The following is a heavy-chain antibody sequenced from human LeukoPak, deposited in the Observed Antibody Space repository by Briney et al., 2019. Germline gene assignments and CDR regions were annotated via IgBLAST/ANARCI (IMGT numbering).Heavy chain of an antibody. J-gene: IGHJ4*02. CDR3: ARESIAARDYDY. CDR1: GYTFTVYY. CDR2: INPNSGGT. Sequence: ASVKVSCTASGYTFTVYYMHWVRQAPGQGLEWMGRINPNSGGTNYAQKFQGRVTMTRDTSISTAYMELSRLRSDDTAVYYCARESIAARDYDYWGQGTLVTVSS. V-gene: IGHV1-2*06. D-gene: IGHD6-6*01.